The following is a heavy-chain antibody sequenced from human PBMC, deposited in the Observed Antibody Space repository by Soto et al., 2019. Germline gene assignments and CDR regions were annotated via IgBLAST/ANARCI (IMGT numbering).Heavy chain of an antibody. Sequence: SETLSLTCAISGDSVSSNSAAWNWIRQSPSRGLEWLGGTYYRSTRWYNDYAVSVRGRITVNPDTSKNQFSLHLNSVTPEDTAVCYCAGTTSLQWYYMDVWDKGSTVTVSS. CDR1: GDSVSSNSAA. CDR2: TYYRSTRWYN. CDR3: AGTTSLQWYYMDV. D-gene: IGHD1-7*01. J-gene: IGHJ6*03. V-gene: IGHV6-1*01.